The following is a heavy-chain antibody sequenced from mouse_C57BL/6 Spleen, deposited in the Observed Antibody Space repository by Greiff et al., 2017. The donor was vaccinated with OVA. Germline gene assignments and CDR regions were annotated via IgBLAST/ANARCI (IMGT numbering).Heavy chain of an antibody. D-gene: IGHD5-1*01. V-gene: IGHV2-9-1*01. CDR2: IWTGGGT. CDR3: AREGSNFVMDY. CDR1: GFSLTSYA. J-gene: IGHJ4*01. Sequence: VHLVESGPGLVAPSQSLSITCTVSGFSLTSYAISWVRQPPGKGLEWLGVIWTGGGTHYNSALKSRLSISKDNSKSQVFLKMNRLQTDDTARYDCAREGSNFVMDYWGQGTSVTVSS.